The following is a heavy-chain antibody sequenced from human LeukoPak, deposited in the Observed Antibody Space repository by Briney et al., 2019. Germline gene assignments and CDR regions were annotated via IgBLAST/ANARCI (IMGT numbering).Heavy chain of an antibody. V-gene: IGHV1-69*06. CDR2: IIPIFGTA. Sequence: SVKVSCKASGGTFSSYAISWVRQAPGQGLEWMGGIIPIFGTANYAQKFQGRVTITADKSTSTAYMELSSLRSEDTAVYYCARGRGYCSSTSCYVYYYYYMDVWGKGTTVTVSS. J-gene: IGHJ6*03. D-gene: IGHD2-2*01. CDR3: ARGRGYCSSTSCYVYYYYYMDV. CDR1: GGTFSSYA.